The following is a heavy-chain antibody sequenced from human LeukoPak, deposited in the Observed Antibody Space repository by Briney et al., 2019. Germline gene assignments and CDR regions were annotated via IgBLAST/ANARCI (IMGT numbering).Heavy chain of an antibody. CDR3: ARADTMVRGVEYYYYYYMDV. Sequence: ASVKVSCKASGYTFTSYDINWVRQATGQGPEWMGWMNPNSGNTGYAQKFQGRVTITRNTSISTAYMELSSLRSEDTAVYYCARADTMVRGVEYYYYYYMDVWGKGTTVTVSS. D-gene: IGHD3-10*01. CDR1: GYTFTSYD. CDR2: MNPNSGNT. J-gene: IGHJ6*03. V-gene: IGHV1-8*01.